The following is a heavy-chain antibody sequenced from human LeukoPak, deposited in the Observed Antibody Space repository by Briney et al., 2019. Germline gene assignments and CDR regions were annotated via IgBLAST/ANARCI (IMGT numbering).Heavy chain of an antibody. D-gene: IGHD4-17*01. CDR3: ARLFGGVTTFDY. V-gene: IGHV3-7*01. Sequence: GGSLRLSCAAAGFTFSAFWMSWVRQGPGKGLEWVASINPDGSDSHHVDSVMGRFTISRDNAKNLLYLQMNSLSAEDTAVYYCARLFGGVTTFDYWGQGALVTVSS. CDR2: INPDGSDS. J-gene: IGHJ4*02. CDR1: GFTFSAFW.